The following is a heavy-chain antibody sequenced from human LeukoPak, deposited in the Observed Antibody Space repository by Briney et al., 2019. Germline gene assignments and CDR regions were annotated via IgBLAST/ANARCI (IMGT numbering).Heavy chain of an antibody. V-gene: IGHV4-30-4*08. D-gene: IGHD6-13*01. CDR2: IYYSGST. CDR3: ARVSGQQLYFY. Sequence: SETLSLTCTVSGGSISSGDYYWSWIRQPPGKGLEWIGYIYYSGSTYYNPSLKSRVTISVDTSKNQFSLKLSAVTAADTAVYYCARVSGQQLYFYWGQGTLVTVSS. CDR1: GGSISSGDYY. J-gene: IGHJ4*02.